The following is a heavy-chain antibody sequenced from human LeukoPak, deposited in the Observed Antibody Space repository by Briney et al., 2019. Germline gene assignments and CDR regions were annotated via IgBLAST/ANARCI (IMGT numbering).Heavy chain of an antibody. V-gene: IGHV3-23*01. CDR2: ISDSGSNT. Sequence: GGTLRLSCAASGFTFSNYGMTWVRQAPGKGLEWVSGISDSGSNTYYADSVKGRFTISRDISKNTLYLQMNSLRAEDTAVHYCAKGVADGYNYYFDYWGQGTLVTVSS. CDR1: GFTFSNYG. J-gene: IGHJ4*02. CDR3: AKGVADGYNYYFDY. D-gene: IGHD5-24*01.